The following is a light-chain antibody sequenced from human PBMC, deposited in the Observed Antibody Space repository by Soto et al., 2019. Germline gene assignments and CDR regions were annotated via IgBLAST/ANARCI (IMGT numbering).Light chain of an antibody. CDR1: QSVSSN. V-gene: IGKV3-20*01. CDR3: EYYGTSIT. CDR2: GAS. J-gene: IGKJ4*01. Sequence: EILMTQSPATLSVSPGERATVSCRASQSVSSNLAWYQQKPGQTPRLLMYGASTRPTGIPDRFSGSGSGTDFTLTFSRLEPEDFAVYYCEYYGTSITFGGGAKVDIK.